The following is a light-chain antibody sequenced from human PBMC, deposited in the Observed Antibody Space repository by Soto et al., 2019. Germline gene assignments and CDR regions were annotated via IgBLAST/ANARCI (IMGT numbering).Light chain of an antibody. CDR3: QQRSNWPLP. V-gene: IGKV3-11*01. J-gene: IGKJ4*01. Sequence: EIVLTQSPATLSLSPGERATLSCRASQSVSSYLAWYQQKPGQAPRLLISDASNRATGIPARFSGSGSGTDFTLTISSLEPEDFAVYYCQQRSNWPLPFGGGTKVDI. CDR1: QSVSSY. CDR2: DAS.